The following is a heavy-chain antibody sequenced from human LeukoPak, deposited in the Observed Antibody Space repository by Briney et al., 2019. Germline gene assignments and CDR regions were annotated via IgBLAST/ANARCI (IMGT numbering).Heavy chain of an antibody. V-gene: IGHV3-7*01. CDR1: GFSLSGYW. J-gene: IGHJ4*02. D-gene: IGHD5-12*01. CDR2: LHADGNEK. CDR3: ARGGYSFDY. Sequence: PGESLRLSCAAYGFSLSGYWMSWVRQAPGKGLEWVGRLHADGNEKYFVHSVKGRFTVSRDNAKNSLYLQMNSLRVEDTAVYYCARGGYSFDYRGQGTLVTVSS.